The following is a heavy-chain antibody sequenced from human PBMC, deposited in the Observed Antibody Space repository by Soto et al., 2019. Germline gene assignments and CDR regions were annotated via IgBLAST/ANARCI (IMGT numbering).Heavy chain of an antibody. CDR1: GDSINSDKYY. CDR2: IYYRGNT. D-gene: IGHD3-9*01. CDR3: ARLEGLATISYYFDF. V-gene: IGHV4-39*01. J-gene: IGHJ4*02. Sequence: QLQLQESGPGLVKPSETLSLTCSVSGDSINSDKYYWGWIRQPPGKGLEWIGSIYYRGNTYYNPSLQTHVTISLDKSRSQFSLKLNSVTAADSAVYFCARLEGLATISYYFDFWGQGALVTVSS.